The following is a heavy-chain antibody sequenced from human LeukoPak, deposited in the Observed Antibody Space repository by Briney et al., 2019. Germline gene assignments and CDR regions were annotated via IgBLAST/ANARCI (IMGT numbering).Heavy chain of an antibody. V-gene: IGHV4-39*07. Sequence: KASETLSLTCTVSGGSISSSSYYWGWIRQPPGKGLEWIGSIYYSGSTYYNPSLKSRVTISVHTSKNQFSLKLSSVTAADTAVYYCARVSHVGRLRFLEWSPNYYYYMDVWGKGTTVTVSS. CDR3: ARVSHVGRLRFLEWSPNYYYYMDV. CDR2: IYYSGST. CDR1: GGSISSSSYY. D-gene: IGHD3-3*01. J-gene: IGHJ6*03.